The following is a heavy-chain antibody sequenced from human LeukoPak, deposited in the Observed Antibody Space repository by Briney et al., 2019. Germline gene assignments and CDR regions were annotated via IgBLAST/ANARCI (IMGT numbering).Heavy chain of an antibody. Sequence: SETLSLTCTVSGGSISSYYWSWIRQPAGKGLEWIGRIYTSGSTNYNPSLKSRVTISVDTSKNQFSLKLSSVTAADTAVYYCAREWGGYCSSTSCSFFDYWGQGTLVTVSS. V-gene: IGHV4-4*07. J-gene: IGHJ4*02. D-gene: IGHD2-2*01. CDR3: AREWGGYCSSTSCSFFDY. CDR1: GGSISSYY. CDR2: IYTSGST.